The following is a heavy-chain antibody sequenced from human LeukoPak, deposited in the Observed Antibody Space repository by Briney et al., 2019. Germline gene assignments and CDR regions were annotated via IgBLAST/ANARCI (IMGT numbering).Heavy chain of an antibody. CDR2: VHFDSSHQ. Sequence: GGSLRLSCAASGFIFRNHGMHWVRQAPGKGLEWVAFVHFDSSHQYYVDSAKGRFTVSRDNSKNMVYLQMNSLSAEDTALYYCARDHRTNWGILDYWGQGTLVTVSS. CDR3: ARDHRTNWGILDY. J-gene: IGHJ4*02. V-gene: IGHV3-30*02. D-gene: IGHD7-27*01. CDR1: GFIFRNHG.